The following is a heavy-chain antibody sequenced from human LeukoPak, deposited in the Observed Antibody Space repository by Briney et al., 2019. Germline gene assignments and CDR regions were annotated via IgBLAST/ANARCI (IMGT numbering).Heavy chain of an antibody. CDR2: IYYSGST. Sequence: SETLSLTCTVSGGSISSSSYYWGWIRQPPGKGLEWIGSIYYSGSTYYNPSLKSRVTISVDTSKNQFSLKLSSVTAADTAVYYCARGRFPIAAAAPWFDPWGQGTLVTVSS. V-gene: IGHV4-39*07. J-gene: IGHJ5*02. CDR3: ARGRFPIAAAAPWFDP. D-gene: IGHD6-13*01. CDR1: GGSISSSSYY.